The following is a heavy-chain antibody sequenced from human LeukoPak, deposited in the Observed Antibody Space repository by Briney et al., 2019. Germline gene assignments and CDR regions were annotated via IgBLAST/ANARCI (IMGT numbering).Heavy chain of an antibody. CDR3: ARDDYYYSSSFDS. Sequence: ASVKVSCKASGYTFTGHSIHWVRQAPGQGLEWMGWVNPNSGDTKYAQKFQGRVTMTSDTPMNTVYVELSGLTSGDTALYYCARDDYYYSSSFDSWGQGTLVTVSS. CDR1: GYTFTGHS. CDR2: VNPNSGDT. D-gene: IGHD3-22*01. J-gene: IGHJ4*02. V-gene: IGHV1-2*02.